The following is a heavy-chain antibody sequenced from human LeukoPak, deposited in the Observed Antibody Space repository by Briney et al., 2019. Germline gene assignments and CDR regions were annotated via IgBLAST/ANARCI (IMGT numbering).Heavy chain of an antibody. J-gene: IGHJ4*02. CDR1: GFTFSVNW. CDR3: TRGDSAFDY. V-gene: IGHV3-7*01. D-gene: IGHD5-18*01. Sequence: GGSLRLSCEASGFTFSVNWMSWVRQAPGKGLEWVASINPDGSQKLYVDSVKGRFTISRDNAKNTLYLQMNSLRADDTAVYYCTRGDSAFDYWGQGTLVTVSS. CDR2: INPDGSQK.